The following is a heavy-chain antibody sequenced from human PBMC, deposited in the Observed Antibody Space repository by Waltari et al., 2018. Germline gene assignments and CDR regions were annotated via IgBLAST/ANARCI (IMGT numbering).Heavy chain of an antibody. J-gene: IGHJ4*02. V-gene: IGHV3-43D*04. CDR1: GFTCVDYA. CDR2: ISWDGGST. D-gene: IGHD1-26*01. CDR3: AKVGIVGGSS. Sequence: EVQLVESGGVVVQPGGSLRLSCAASGFTCVDYAIRWVRQAPGNGLEWFSLISWDGGSTYYADSVKGRFTISRDNSKNSLYLQMNSLRAEDTALYYCAKVGIVGGSSWGQGTLVTVSS.